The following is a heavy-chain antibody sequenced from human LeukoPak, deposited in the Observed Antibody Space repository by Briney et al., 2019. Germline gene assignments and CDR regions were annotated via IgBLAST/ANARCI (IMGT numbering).Heavy chain of an antibody. V-gene: IGHV3-11*04. Sequence: GSLRLSCVASEITFSGYYMSWIRQAPGKGLEWLSYISSSGTTINYADSVKGRFTISRDNADNSLYLQMNSLGAEDTAVYFCARLGPVNKDHYIDVGGKGTTVTISS. J-gene: IGHJ6*03. CDR2: ISSSGTTI. D-gene: IGHD4-17*01. CDR3: ARLGPVNKDHYIDV. CDR1: EITFSGYY.